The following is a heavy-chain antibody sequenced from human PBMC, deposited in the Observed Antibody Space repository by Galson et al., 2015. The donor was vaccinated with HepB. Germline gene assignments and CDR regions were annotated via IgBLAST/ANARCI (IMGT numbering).Heavy chain of an antibody. CDR3: ATGGSGGSSYGDYAEPYYYYMDI. CDR1: GYTFTGYY. CDR2: INPNSGGT. V-gene: IGHV1-2*06. Sequence: SCKASGYTFTGYYMHWVRQAPGQGLEWMGRINPNSGGTNYAQKFQGRVTMTRDTSISTAYMELSRLRSDDTAVYYCATGGSGGSSYGDYAEPYYYYMDIWGKGTTITVSS. D-gene: IGHD2-15*01. J-gene: IGHJ6*03.